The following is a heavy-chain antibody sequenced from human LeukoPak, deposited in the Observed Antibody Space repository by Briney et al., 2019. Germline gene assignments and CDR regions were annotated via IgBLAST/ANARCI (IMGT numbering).Heavy chain of an antibody. V-gene: IGHV3-21*01. Sequence: PGGSLRLSCAASGFTFSSYRMNWVRQAPGKGLEWVSSISSSSSYIYYADSVKGRFTISRDNAKNSLYLQMNSLRAEDTAVYYCASYEVVTASDAFDIWGQGTMVTVSS. J-gene: IGHJ3*02. CDR3: ASYEVVTASDAFDI. CDR2: ISSSSSYI. D-gene: IGHD2-21*02. CDR1: GFTFSSYR.